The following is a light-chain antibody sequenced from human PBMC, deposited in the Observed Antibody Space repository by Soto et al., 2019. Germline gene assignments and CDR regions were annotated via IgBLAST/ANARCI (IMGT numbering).Light chain of an antibody. CDR3: PSYERRLSGVV. Sequence: QSVLTQPPSVSGAPGQRVTISCTGSSSNIGAGYDVHWYQQLPGTAPKLLIYGNSNRPSGVPDRFSGSKSGTSASLAITGPPGEDEADYYLPSYERRLSGVVFRRGTQ. V-gene: IGLV1-40*01. CDR1: SSNIGAGYD. CDR2: GNS. J-gene: IGLJ2*01.